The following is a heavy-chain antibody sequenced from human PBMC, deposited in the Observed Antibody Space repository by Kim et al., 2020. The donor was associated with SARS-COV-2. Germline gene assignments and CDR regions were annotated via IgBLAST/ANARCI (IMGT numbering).Heavy chain of an antibody. D-gene: IGHD3-22*01. CDR2: IYYSGST. V-gene: IGHV4-31*03. Sequence: SETLSLTYTVSGGSISSGGYYWSWIRQHPGKGLEWIGYIYYSGSTYYNPSLKSRVTISVDTSKNQFSLKLSSVTAADTAVYYCARDSGYYQGHAFDIWGQGTMVTVSS. CDR3: ARDSGYYQGHAFDI. CDR1: GGSISSGGYY. J-gene: IGHJ3*02.